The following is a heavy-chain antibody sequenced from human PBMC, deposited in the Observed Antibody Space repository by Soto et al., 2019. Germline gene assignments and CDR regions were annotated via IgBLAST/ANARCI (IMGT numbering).Heavy chain of an antibody. V-gene: IGHV1-69*13. CDR1: GGTFSSYA. CDR3: ARVVVPAARRFYYYYGMDV. CDR2: IIPIFGTA. J-gene: IGHJ6*02. D-gene: IGHD2-2*01. Sequence: SVKVSCKASGGTFSSYAISWVRQAPGQGLEWMGGIIPIFGTANHAQKFQGRVTITADESTSTAYMELSSLRSEDTAVYYCARVVVPAARRFYYYYGMDVWGQGTTVTVSS.